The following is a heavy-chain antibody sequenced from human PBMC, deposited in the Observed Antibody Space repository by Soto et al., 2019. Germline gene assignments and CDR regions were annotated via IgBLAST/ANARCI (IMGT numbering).Heavy chain of an antibody. CDR2: IYSGDTT. CDR3: AARTVTATSAYYMDV. Sequence: GGSLRLSCAASGFTVSSNYMSWVRQAPGKGLEWVSVIYSGDTTYYADSVKGRFTISRDNYKKTLYLQMNGLRVEDTAAYYCAARTVTATSAYYMDVWGKGTTVTVSS. D-gene: IGHD2-21*02. CDR1: GFTVSSNY. V-gene: IGHV3-66*01. J-gene: IGHJ6*03.